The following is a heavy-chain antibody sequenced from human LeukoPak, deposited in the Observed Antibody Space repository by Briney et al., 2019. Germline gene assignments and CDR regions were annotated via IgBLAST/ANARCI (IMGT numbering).Heavy chain of an antibody. J-gene: IGHJ1*01. Sequence: SETLSLTCTVSGGSISSYYWSWIRQPPGKGLEWIGYIYYSGSTNYNPSLKSRVTISVDTSKNQFSLKLSSVTAADTAVYYCAREYYDSSGYPAEYFQHWGQGTLVTVSS. CDR3: AREYYDSSGYPAEYFQH. CDR1: GGSISSYY. D-gene: IGHD3-22*01. V-gene: IGHV4-59*12. CDR2: IYYSGST.